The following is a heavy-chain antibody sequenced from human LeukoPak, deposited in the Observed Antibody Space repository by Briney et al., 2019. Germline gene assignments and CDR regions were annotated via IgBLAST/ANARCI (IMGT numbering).Heavy chain of an antibody. CDR3: ARDLTMIVVVPVGY. Sequence: PGGSLRLSCAASGFTFSSYEMNWVRQAPGKGLEWVSYISSSGSTIYYADSVKGRFTISRDNAKNSPYLQMNSLRAEDTAVYYCARDLTMIVVVPVGYWGQGTLVTVSS. J-gene: IGHJ4*02. D-gene: IGHD3-22*01. CDR1: GFTFSSYE. V-gene: IGHV3-48*03. CDR2: ISSSGSTI.